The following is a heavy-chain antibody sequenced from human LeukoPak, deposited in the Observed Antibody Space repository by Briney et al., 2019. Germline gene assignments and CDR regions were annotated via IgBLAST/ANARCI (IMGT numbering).Heavy chain of an antibody. J-gene: IGHJ6*03. CDR2: FYYSGST. Sequence: SETLSLTCTVSGGSITSDHWSWIRQPPGKGLEWIGFFYYSGSTNYNPSLKSRVTISVDTSKNQFSLKLSSVTAADTAVYYCARAPYGSATNNYYMDAWGKGTTVTVSS. D-gene: IGHD3-10*01. V-gene: IGHV4-59*01. CDR1: GGSITSDH. CDR3: ARAPYGSATNNYYMDA.